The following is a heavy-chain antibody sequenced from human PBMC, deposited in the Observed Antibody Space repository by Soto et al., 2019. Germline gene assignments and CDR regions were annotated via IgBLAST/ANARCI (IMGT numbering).Heavy chain of an antibody. CDR2: INPNSGGT. D-gene: IGHD3-16*01. CDR1: GYTFTDYY. J-gene: IGHJ4*02. Sequence: GASVKVSCKASGYTFTDYYMHWVRQAPGQGLAWMGWINPNSGGTNYAQKFQGWVTMTRDTSISTAYMELSRLTSDDTAVYYCATQRLGDAGGGSPFDYWGQGTPVTVSS. CDR3: ATQRLGDAGGGSPFDY. V-gene: IGHV1-2*04.